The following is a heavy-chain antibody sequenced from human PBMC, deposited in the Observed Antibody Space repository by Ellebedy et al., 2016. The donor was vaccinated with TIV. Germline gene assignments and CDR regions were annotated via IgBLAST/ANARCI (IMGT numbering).Heavy chain of an antibody. CDR1: GFTFSTYC. V-gene: IGHV3-74*01. CDR2: INVDGLTT. Sequence: PGGSLRLSCAASGFTFSTYCMHWVRQVPGQGLVWVSRINVDGLTTTYADSVKGRFTISRDNAKNTLYLPMNSLRAEDTTVYYCAIPYCSCGTGYSHGGVYWGQGTLVTVSS. J-gene: IGHJ4*02. D-gene: IGHD2-15*01. CDR3: AIPYCSCGTGYSHGGVY.